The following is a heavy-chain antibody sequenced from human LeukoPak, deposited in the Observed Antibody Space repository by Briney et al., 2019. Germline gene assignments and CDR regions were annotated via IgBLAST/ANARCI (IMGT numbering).Heavy chain of an antibody. CDR3: ARLEGGDGWYYFDS. D-gene: IGHD6-19*01. V-gene: IGHV3-21*01. J-gene: IGHJ4*02. Sequence: KTGGSLRLSCAASGFTFSGYSLTWVRRAPGKGLEWVSSISNIGRYIFYGDSVKGRFTISRDNPKNSVYLQMNSLRAEDTAIYYCARLEGGDGWYYFDSWGQGTLVTVSS. CDR2: ISNIGRYI. CDR1: GFTFSGYS.